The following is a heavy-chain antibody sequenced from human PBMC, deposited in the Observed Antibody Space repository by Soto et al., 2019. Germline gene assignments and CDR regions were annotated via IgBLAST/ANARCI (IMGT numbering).Heavy chain of an antibody. Sequence: QVQLVESGGGVVQPGRSLRLSCAASGFTFRSYGMHWVRQAPGKGLEWVAVISYDGSNKYYADSVKGRFTISRDNSMNTLYVQMNRLRAEDTAVYYCAKHQRESTTYYYGMDVWGQGTTVTVSS. CDR2: ISYDGSNK. CDR3: AKHQRESTTYYYGMDV. CDR1: GFTFRSYG. V-gene: IGHV3-30*18. D-gene: IGHD3-10*01. J-gene: IGHJ6*02.